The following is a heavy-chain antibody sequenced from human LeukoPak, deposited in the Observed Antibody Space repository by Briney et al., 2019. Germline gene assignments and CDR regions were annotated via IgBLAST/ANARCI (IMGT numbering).Heavy chain of an antibody. CDR3: ASFIDYGDDADY. Sequence: SSETLSLTCTVSGNSISSGDNYWSWIRQPAGKGLEWIGRIYTSGSTNYNPSLKSRVTISGDTSKNQFSLRLSSVTAADTAVYYCASFIDYGDDADYWGQGTLVTVSS. CDR1: GNSISSGDNY. J-gene: IGHJ4*02. CDR2: IYTSGST. V-gene: IGHV4-61*02. D-gene: IGHD4-17*01.